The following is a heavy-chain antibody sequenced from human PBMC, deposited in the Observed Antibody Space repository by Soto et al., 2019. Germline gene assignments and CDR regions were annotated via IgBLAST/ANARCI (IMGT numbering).Heavy chain of an antibody. CDR1: GYTFTNYG. J-gene: IGHJ3*02. V-gene: IGHV1-18*01. Sequence: QVQLVQSGTEVKKPGASVKVSCKASGYTFTNYGISWVRQAPGQGLEWLAWINTYNGHTNYAQKLQGRVTLTTHTSTSSAYMELRSLRPDDTAVYYCARDLLYSSRSTVRFDIWGQGTMVTVSS. CDR3: ARDLLYSSRSTVRFDI. D-gene: IGHD6-13*01. CDR2: INTYNGHT.